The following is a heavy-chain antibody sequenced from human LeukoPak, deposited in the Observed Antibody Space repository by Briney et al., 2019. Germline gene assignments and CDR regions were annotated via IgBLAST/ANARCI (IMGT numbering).Heavy chain of an antibody. J-gene: IGHJ4*02. CDR1: AYTFTAYY. CDR2: INPNSGGT. CDR3: ARGPNSGYDLYSSGWYGYYFDY. Sequence: ASVKVSCKASAYTFTAYYMHWVRHAPGQGLEWMGWINPNSGGTNYAQKSQGRVIITRDTSISTAYIELSRVRSDDTAVYYCARGPNSGYDLYSSGWYGYYFDYWGQGTLVTVSS. V-gene: IGHV1-2*02. D-gene: IGHD6-19*01.